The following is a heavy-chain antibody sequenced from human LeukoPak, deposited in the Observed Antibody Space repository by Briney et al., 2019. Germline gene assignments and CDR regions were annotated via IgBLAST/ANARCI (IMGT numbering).Heavy chain of an antibody. CDR1: GFTFHDYN. Sequence: GSLRLSCAASGFTFHDYNMSWVRQSPGEGLEWVSGINWNGDRTGYADSVKGRFTISRDNAKKSLYLQMNSLRAEDTALYYCARRDYYGSGSPDFWGQGTLVTVSS. J-gene: IGHJ4*02. CDR2: INWNGDRT. D-gene: IGHD3-10*01. CDR3: ARRDYYGSGSPDF. V-gene: IGHV3-20*04.